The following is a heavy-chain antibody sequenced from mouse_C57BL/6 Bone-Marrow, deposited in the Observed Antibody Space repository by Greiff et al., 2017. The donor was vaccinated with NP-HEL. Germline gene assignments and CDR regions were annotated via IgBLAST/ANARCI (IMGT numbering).Heavy chain of an antibody. CDR3: ARGNRYFDV. D-gene: IGHD2-1*01. CDR2: IDPEDGET. Sequence: VQLQQSGAELVKPGASVKLSCTASGFNITDYYMHWVKQRTEQGLEWIGRIDPEDGETKYAPKFQGKATITADTSSNTAYLQLSSLTSEDTDVYYCARGNRYFDVWGTGTTVTVSS. CDR1: GFNITDYY. J-gene: IGHJ1*03. V-gene: IGHV14-2*01.